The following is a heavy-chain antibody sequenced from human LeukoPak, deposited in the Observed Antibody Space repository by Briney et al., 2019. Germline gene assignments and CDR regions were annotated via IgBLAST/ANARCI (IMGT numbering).Heavy chain of an antibody. V-gene: IGHV4-38-2*02. J-gene: IGHJ4*02. CDR2: IYRSGST. CDR3: ARNDNWNGDFDY. Sequence: SETLSLTCTVSAYSISSGYYWGWIRQPPGKGLEWIGSIYRSGSTYYNPSLKSRVTISVDTSKNQFSLKLSSVTAADTAVYYCARNDNWNGDFDYWGQGTLVTVSS. CDR1: AYSISSGYY. D-gene: IGHD1-20*01.